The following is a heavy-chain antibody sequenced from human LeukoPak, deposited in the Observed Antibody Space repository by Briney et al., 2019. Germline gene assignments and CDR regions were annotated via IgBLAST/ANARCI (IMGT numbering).Heavy chain of an antibody. V-gene: IGHV1-18*01. CDR2: ISAYNGNT. J-gene: IGHJ6*02. CDR3: ARGFRLVRGVKVAYGMDV. Sequence: ASVKVSCKASGYTFTSYGISWVRQAPGQGLEWMGWISAYNGNTNYAQKFQGRVTMTRNTSISTAYMELSSLRSEDTAVYYCARGFRLVRGVKVAYGMDVWGQGTTVTVSS. CDR1: GYTFTSYG. D-gene: IGHD3-10*01.